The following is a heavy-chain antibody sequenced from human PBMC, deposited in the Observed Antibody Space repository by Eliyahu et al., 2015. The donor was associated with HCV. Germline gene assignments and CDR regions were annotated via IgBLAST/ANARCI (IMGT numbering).Heavy chain of an antibody. V-gene: IGHV4-59*01. CDR1: GDSISSYY. CDR3: ASSKTWEPHSFDI. D-gene: IGHD1-26*01. Sequence: QVQLQESGPGLAKPSETLSLTCTVSGDSISSYYCSWIRQPPGKGLEWIGYIYYSGSTNYNPSLKSRVTISIDTSKNQFSLKLTSVTAADTAIYYCASSKTWEPHSFDIWGQGTMVTVSS. CDR2: IYYSGST. J-gene: IGHJ3*02.